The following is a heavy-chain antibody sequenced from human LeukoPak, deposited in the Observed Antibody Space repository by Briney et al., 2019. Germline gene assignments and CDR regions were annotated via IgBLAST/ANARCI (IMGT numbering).Heavy chain of an antibody. CDR1: GYTFTSYA. CDR3: ARDRRENDILTGYYEATDAFDI. Sequence: ASVKVSCKASGYTFTSYAMHWVRQAPGQRLEWMGWINAGNGNTKYSQEFQGRVTITRDTSASTAYMELSSLRSEDMAVYYCARDRRENDILTGYYEATDAFDIWGQGTMVTVSS. CDR2: INAGNGNT. D-gene: IGHD3-9*01. J-gene: IGHJ3*02. V-gene: IGHV1-3*03.